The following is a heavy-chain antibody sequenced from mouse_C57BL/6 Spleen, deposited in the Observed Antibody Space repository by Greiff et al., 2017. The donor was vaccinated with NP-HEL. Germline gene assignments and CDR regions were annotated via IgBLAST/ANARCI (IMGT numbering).Heavy chain of an antibody. J-gene: IGHJ3*01. CDR2: INPGSGGT. D-gene: IGHD2-10*01. CDR1: GYAFTNYL. Sequence: VQLQQSGAELVRPGTSVKVSCKASGYAFTNYLIEWVKQRPGQGLEWIGVINPGSGGTNYNEKFKGKATLTADKSSSTAYMQLSSLTSEDSAVYVCARSYSEGFAYWGQGTLVTVSA. V-gene: IGHV1-54*01. CDR3: ARSYSEGFAY.